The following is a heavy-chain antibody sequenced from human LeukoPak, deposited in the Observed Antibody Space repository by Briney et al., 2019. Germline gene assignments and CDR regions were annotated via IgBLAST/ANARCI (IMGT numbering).Heavy chain of an antibody. CDR1: GFTFSNYA. Sequence: PGGSLRLSCAASGFTFSNYALTWVRQAPARGLEWVSSISGVGPYYADSVKGRFSISRDNYKNTLYLQMSSLRAEDTAVYYCARDPNGDYVGAFDFQRWGQGTLVTVSS. V-gene: IGHV3-23*01. J-gene: IGHJ1*01. CDR3: ARDPNGDYVGAFDFQR. CDR2: ISGVGP. D-gene: IGHD4-17*01.